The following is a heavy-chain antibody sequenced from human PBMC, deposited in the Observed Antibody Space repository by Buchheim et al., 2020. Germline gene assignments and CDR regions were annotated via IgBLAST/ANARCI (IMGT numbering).Heavy chain of an antibody. V-gene: IGHV3-48*03. J-gene: IGHJ4*02. CDR3: AREGLVRSTDFDY. CDR2: LDGSGTAI. Sequence: EVQLVESGGGLVQPGGSLRLSCAASGFTFSNYEMNWVRQAPGKGLEWLSYLDGSGTAIYYADSVKDRFTISRDNAKHSLFLQMNSLRAEDTAVYYCAREGLVRSTDFDYWGQGTL. CDR1: GFTFSNYE. D-gene: IGHD2-8*02.